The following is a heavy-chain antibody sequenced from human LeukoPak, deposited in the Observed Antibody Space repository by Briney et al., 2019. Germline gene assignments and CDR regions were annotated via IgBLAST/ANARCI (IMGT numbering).Heavy chain of an antibody. V-gene: IGHV3-74*01. CDR1: AFTFSAYW. CDR2: IRGDGSMT. Sequence: SGGSLRLSCAAAAFTFSAYWMHWVRHAPGKGLVWVSRIRGDGSMTNYADSVKGRFTISRDNAKNTLYLQMNSPRLEDTAVYYCARENLAAAADYWGQGTVVTVSS. D-gene: IGHD6-25*01. J-gene: IGHJ4*02. CDR3: ARENLAAAADY.